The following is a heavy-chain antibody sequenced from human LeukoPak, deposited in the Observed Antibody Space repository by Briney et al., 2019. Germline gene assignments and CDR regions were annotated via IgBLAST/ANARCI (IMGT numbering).Heavy chain of an antibody. CDR3: ARSSRQWLVIVRAFDI. CDR2: IYYSGST. J-gene: IGHJ3*02. CDR1: GGSLSSSSYY. V-gene: IGHV4-39*01. D-gene: IGHD6-19*01. Sequence: SETLSLTCTVSGGSLSSSSYYWGWIRQPPGKGLEWIGSIYYSGSTYYNPSLKSRVTISVDTSKNQFSLKLSSVTAADTAVYYCARSSRQWLVIVRAFDIWGQGTMVTVSS.